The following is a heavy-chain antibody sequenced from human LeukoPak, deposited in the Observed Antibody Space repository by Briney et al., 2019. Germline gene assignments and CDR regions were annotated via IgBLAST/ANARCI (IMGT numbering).Heavy chain of an antibody. Sequence: SETLSLTCTVSGGYISSYYWSWIRQPPGKGLEWIGYIYYSGSTNYNPSLKSRVTISVDTSKNQFSLKLSSVTAADTDVYYCARWFYGSGSYYGDWGQGTLVTVSS. J-gene: IGHJ4*02. V-gene: IGHV4-59*01. CDR3: ARWFYGSGSYYGD. CDR1: GGYISSYY. D-gene: IGHD3-10*01. CDR2: IYYSGST.